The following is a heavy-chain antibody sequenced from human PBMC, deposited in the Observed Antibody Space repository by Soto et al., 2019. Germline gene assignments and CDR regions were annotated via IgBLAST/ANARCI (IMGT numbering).Heavy chain of an antibody. CDR3: AKDYYYDSSGYPDD. V-gene: IGHV3-43*01. J-gene: IGHJ4*02. Sequence: GGSLRLSCAASGFTFDDYTMHWVRQAPGKGLEWVSLISWDGGSTYYADSVKGRFTISRDNSKNSLYLQMNSLRTEDTALYYCAKDYYYDSSGYPDDWGQGTLVTVSS. CDR2: ISWDGGST. CDR1: GFTFDDYT. D-gene: IGHD3-22*01.